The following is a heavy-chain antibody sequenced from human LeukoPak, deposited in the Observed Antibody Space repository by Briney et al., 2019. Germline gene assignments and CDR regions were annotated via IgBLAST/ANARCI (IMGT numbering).Heavy chain of an antibody. CDR3: ARVSRGSYRYYFDY. J-gene: IGHJ4*02. CDR2: ISAYNGNT. D-gene: IGHD1-26*01. CDR1: GYTFTSYG. Sequence: ASVKVSCKASGYTFTSYGISWVRQAPGQGLEWMGWISAYNGNTNYAQKLQGRVTMTTDTSTSTAYMELRSLRSDDTAVYYYARVSRGSYRYYFDYWGQGTLVTVSS. V-gene: IGHV1-18*01.